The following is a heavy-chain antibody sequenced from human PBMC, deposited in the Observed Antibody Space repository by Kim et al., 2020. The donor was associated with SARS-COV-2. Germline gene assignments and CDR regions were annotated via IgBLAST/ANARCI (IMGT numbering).Heavy chain of an antibody. V-gene: IGHV3-21*01. CDR3: ARAVVTAANRVYADS. CDR2: ISSSSSDI. Sequence: GGSLRLSCAASGFTFSSYSMNWVRQAPGKGLEWVSSISSSSSDIYYADSVKGRFTISRDNAKNSLYLQMNSLRAEDTAVYYYARAVVTAANRVYADSWGPRALVTASS. J-gene: IGHJ4*02. CDR1: GFTFSSYS. D-gene: IGHD2-2*01.